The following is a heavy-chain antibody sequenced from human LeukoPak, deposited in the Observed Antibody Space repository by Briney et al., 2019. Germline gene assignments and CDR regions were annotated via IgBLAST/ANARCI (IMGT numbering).Heavy chain of an antibody. CDR3: ARDGGNSGYDPLGY. CDR1: GFTFSSYD. V-gene: IGHV3-13*01. D-gene: IGHD5-12*01. J-gene: IGHJ4*02. Sequence: GGSLRLSCAASGFTFSSYDMHWVRQATGKGLEWVSAIGTAGDTYYPGSVKGRFTISRDNAKNSLYLQMNSLRAEDTAVYYCARDGGNSGYDPLGYWGQGTLVTVSS. CDR2: IGTAGDT.